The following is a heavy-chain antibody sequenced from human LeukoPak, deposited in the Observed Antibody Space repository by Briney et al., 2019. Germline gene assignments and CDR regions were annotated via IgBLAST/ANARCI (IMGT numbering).Heavy chain of an antibody. D-gene: IGHD4-17*01. J-gene: IGHJ4*02. CDR3: ATEIRPNDY. V-gene: IGHV3-21*04. Sequence: GGSLRLSCEGSGFRFSGYWMHWVRQAPGKGLEWVSSISISGGSTYYADSVKGRFTISRDNSKNTLYLQMTSLRPEDTGVYYCATEIRPNDYWGQGTLVTVSS. CDR1: GFRFSGYW. CDR2: ISISGGST.